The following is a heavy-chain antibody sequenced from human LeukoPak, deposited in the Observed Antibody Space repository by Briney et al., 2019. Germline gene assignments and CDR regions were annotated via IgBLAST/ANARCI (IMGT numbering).Heavy chain of an antibody. CDR1: GGTFSSYA. CDR3: ARDGGITGTTGCF. CDR2: IIPIFGTA. Sequence: SVKVSCKASGGTFSSYAISWVRQAPGQGLEWMGGIIPIFGTANYAQRFQGRVTITTDESTSTAYMELSSLRSEDTAVYYCARDGGITGTTGCFWGQGTPVTVSS. D-gene: IGHD1-7*01. J-gene: IGHJ4*02. V-gene: IGHV1-69*05.